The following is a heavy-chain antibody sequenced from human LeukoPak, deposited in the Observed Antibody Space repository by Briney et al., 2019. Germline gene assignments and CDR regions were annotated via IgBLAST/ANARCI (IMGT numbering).Heavy chain of an antibody. Sequence: PSETLSLTCTVSGGSISSYYWSWIRQPPGKGLEWIGYIYYSGSTNYNPSLKSRVTISVDTSKNQFSLKLSSVTAADTAVYYCARSYSSSSGRFDYWGQGTLVTVSS. CDR1: GGSISSYY. V-gene: IGHV4-59*08. D-gene: IGHD6-6*01. CDR2: IYYSGST. CDR3: ARSYSSSSGRFDY. J-gene: IGHJ4*02.